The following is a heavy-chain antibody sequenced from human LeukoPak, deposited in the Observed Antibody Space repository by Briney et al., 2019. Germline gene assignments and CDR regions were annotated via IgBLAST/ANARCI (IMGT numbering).Heavy chain of an antibody. CDR2: ISGSGGST. D-gene: IGHD3-3*01. CDR3: AKFMIPMDY. J-gene: IGHJ4*02. Sequence: PGGSLRLSCAASGFTVSTSYMSWVRQAPGKGLEWVSAISGSGGSTYYADSVKGRFTISRDNSKNTLYLQMNSLRAEDTAVYYCAKFMIPMDYWGQGTLVTVSS. CDR1: GFTVSTSY. V-gene: IGHV3-23*01.